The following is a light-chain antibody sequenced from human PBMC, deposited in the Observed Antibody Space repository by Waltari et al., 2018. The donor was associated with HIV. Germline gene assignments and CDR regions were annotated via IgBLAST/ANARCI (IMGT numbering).Light chain of an antibody. J-gene: IGLJ1*01. V-gene: IGLV1-44*01. CDR1: SSHIGSNT. CDR3: AAWDDSLNGYV. Sequence: QSVLTQPPSASGTPGQRLTISCSGSSSHIGSNTVNWYQQLPGTAPKLLIYNNNQWPSGVPDRFSGSKSGTSASLAISGLQSEDEADYYCAAWDDSLNGYVFGSGTKVTVL. CDR2: NNN.